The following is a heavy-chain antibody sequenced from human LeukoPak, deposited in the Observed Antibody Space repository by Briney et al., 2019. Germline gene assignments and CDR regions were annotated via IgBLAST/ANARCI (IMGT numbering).Heavy chain of an antibody. Sequence: RASVKVSCKASGYTFTSYYMHWVRQAPGQGLEWMGIINPSGGSTSYAQKFQGRVTMTRDTSTSAVYMELSSLRSEDTAVYYCARGGGGRLWFGRNWFDPWGQGTLVTVSS. V-gene: IGHV1-46*01. CDR3: ARGGGGRLWFGRNWFDP. CDR1: GYTFTSYY. D-gene: IGHD3-10*01. CDR2: INPSGGST. J-gene: IGHJ5*02.